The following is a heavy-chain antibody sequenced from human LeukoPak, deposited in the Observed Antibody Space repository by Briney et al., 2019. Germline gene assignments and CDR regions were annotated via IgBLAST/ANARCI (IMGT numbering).Heavy chain of an antibody. Sequence: SETLSLTCAVYGGSFSGYYWSWIRHPPGKGLEWIGEINHSGSTNYNPSLKSRVTISVDTSKNQFSLKLSSVTAADTAVYYCARAYAGYYDSSGYSGDYWGQGTLVTVSS. CDR3: ARAYAGYYDSSGYSGDY. CDR1: GGSFSGYY. CDR2: INHSGST. V-gene: IGHV4-34*01. J-gene: IGHJ4*02. D-gene: IGHD3-22*01.